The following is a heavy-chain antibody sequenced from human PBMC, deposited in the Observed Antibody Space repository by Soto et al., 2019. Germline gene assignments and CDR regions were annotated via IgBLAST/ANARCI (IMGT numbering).Heavy chain of an antibody. V-gene: IGHV1-2*02. J-gene: IGHJ5*01. CDR2: INPNGGGR. CDR1: GYTFTGYY. Sequence: ASVKVSCKASGYTFTGYYLHWVRQAPGQGLEWMGWINPNGGGRNYAQKFQGRVTVTRDTSINTAYMELNNLGSDDTAVYYCTRDYGGYCSGDACYFGSLDSWGQGTLVTAPQ. CDR3: TRDYGGYCSGDACYFGSLDS. D-gene: IGHD2-15*01.